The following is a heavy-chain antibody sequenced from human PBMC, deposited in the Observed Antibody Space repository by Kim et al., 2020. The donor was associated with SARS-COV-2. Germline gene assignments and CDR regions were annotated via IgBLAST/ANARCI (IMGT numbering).Heavy chain of an antibody. CDR2: ISAYNGNT. J-gene: IGHJ6*02. V-gene: IGHV1-18*01. CDR3: ARPGSAAAGTGVDV. CDR1: GYTFTSYG. Sequence: ASVKVSCKASGYTFTSYGISWVRQAPGQGLEWMGWISAYNGNTNYAQKLQGRLTMTTDTSTSTAYLELRSLRSDDTAVYYCARPGSAAAGTGVDVWGQGTTVTVSS. D-gene: IGHD6-13*01.